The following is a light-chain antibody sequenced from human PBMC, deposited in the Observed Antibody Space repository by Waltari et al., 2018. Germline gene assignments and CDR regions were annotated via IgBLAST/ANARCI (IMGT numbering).Light chain of an antibody. CDR3: QQYGDSPYT. CDR2: DAF. Sequence: EAELNKSPDTLSLFPGERATLPCRATQSVFSNYLAWYQQRPGQAPRLLIYDAFRRDTGIPDRYSGSGSGTDFTLTISRLEPEDFAVYYCQQYGDSPYTFGQGTKVEIK. V-gene: IGKV3-20*01. J-gene: IGKJ2*01. CDR1: QSVFSNY.